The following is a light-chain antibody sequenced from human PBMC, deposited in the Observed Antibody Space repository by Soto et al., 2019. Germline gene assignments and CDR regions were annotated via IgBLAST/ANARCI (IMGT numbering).Light chain of an antibody. J-gene: IGLJ1*01. V-gene: IGLV2-14*01. CDR3: SSLTTSFTYV. CDR1: SSDVGAYNY. Sequence: QSALTQPASVSGSPGQSVAISCTGTSSDVGAYNYISWYQQHPGKAPKLLLSEVSNRPSGVSDRFSGSKSGNTASLTISGLQAEDDADYYCSSLTTSFTYVFGTGTKVAGL. CDR2: EVS.